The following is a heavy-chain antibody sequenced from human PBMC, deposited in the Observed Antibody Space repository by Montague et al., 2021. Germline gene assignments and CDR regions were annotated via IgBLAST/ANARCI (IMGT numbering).Heavy chain of an antibody. V-gene: IGHV4-39*01. Sequence: SETLSLTCSVSGDSISSKGNFWGWIRQPPGKGLEWIGVLDYSGTTYYSPSLRSRVTISVDTSKSQFSLKVTAVTAADTAVYYCARHRSRHHSMAFVASDHYFWMDVWGTGTTVAVSS. CDR3: ARHRSRHHSMAFVASDHYFWMDV. CDR1: GDSISSKGNF. CDR2: LDYSGTT. D-gene: IGHD2/OR15-2a*01. J-gene: IGHJ6*04.